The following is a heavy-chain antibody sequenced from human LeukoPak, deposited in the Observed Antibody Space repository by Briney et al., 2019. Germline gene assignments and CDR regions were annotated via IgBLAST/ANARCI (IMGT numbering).Heavy chain of an antibody. CDR1: GGSISSSNW. D-gene: IGHD3-10*01. V-gene: IGHV4-4*02. CDR2: IYHSGST. Sequence: KTSGTLSLTCAVSGGSISSSNWWSWVRQPPGKGLEWIGEIYHSGSTNYNPSLKSRVTISVDTSKNQFSLKLSSVTAADTAVYYCARGLGWGSPKYYFDYWGQGTLVTVSS. CDR3: ARGLGWGSPKYYFDY. J-gene: IGHJ4*02.